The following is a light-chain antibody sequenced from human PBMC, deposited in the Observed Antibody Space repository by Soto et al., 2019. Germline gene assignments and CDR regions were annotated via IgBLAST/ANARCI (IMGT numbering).Light chain of an antibody. CDR1: SSDVGGYNY. CDR3: SSYTSTKTSV. J-gene: IGLJ7*01. CDR2: DVS. Sequence: QSALTQPASVSGSPGQSITISCTGTSSDVGGYNYVSWYQQHPGKAPKLIIYDVSDRPSGVSNRFSGSKSGNTASLTISGLQAEDEADYYCSSYTSTKTSVFGGGTQLPVL. V-gene: IGLV2-14*01.